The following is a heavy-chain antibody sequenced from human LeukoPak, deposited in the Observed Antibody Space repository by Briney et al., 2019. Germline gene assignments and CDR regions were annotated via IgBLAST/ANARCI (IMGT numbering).Heavy chain of an antibody. Sequence: SETLSLTCTVSGGSINSYYWTWIPQPAGKGLEWIGRIYTGGSTNYNPSLESRVTMSVDTSKNQFSLKLNSVTAADTAVYYCARGLARWLQTIDYWGQGTLVTVSS. J-gene: IGHJ4*02. D-gene: IGHD5-24*01. CDR3: ARGLARWLQTIDY. CDR1: GGSINSYY. V-gene: IGHV4-4*07. CDR2: IYTGGST.